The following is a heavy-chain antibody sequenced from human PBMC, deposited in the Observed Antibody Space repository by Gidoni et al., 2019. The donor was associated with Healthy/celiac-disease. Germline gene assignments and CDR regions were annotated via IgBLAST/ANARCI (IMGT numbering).Heavy chain of an antibody. D-gene: IGHD3-22*01. CDR1: GGSFSGYY. V-gene: IGHV4-34*01. J-gene: IGHJ4*02. CDR2: INHCGST. Sequence: QVQLQQWGAGLLQPSETLSLTCAVSGGSFSGYYWSWIRQPTGKGLEWSGEINHCGSTNYNPSLKSRVTISVDTSKNQFSLKLSAVTAADTAVYDCARGRGTYDSSGYFRYWGQGTLVTVSA. CDR3: ARGRGTYDSSGYFRY.